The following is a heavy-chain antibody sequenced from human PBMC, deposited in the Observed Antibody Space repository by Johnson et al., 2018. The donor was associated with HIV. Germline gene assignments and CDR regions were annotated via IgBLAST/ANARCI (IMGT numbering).Heavy chain of an antibody. J-gene: IGHJ3*01. CDR1: GFAFSSYA. V-gene: IGHV3-30*04. CDR3: ATLWFGEVSVYDAFDV. D-gene: IGHD3-10*01. Sequence: QVQLVESGGGVVQPGTSLRLSCTASGFAFSSYALHWVRQAPGKGLEWVAVISYNGRDAYSADSVKGRLTSSRDNSKNTLYLQMNSLRPEDSAVYYCATLWFGEVSVYDAFDVWGQGTVVTVSS. CDR2: ISYNGRDA.